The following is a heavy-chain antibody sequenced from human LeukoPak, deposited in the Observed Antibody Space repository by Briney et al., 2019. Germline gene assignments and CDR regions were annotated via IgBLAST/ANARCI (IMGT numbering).Heavy chain of an antibody. CDR3: ARGIGDYSALVDY. CDR1: GYRFTNYG. V-gene: IGHV1-2*02. Sequence: ASVKVSCKASGYRFTNYGISWVRQAPGQGLEWMGWINPNSGGTNYGQKFQGRVTMTRDTSISTAYMELSRLRSDDTAVYYCARGIGDYSALVDYWGQGTLVTVSS. J-gene: IGHJ4*02. CDR2: INPNSGGT. D-gene: IGHD4-17*01.